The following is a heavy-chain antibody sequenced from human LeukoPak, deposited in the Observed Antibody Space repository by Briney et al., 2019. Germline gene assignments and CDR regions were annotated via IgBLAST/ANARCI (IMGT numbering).Heavy chain of an antibody. J-gene: IGHJ4*02. CDR3: AKGGAGYCSSTSCLYYFDY. CDR1: GFTFSSYA. D-gene: IGHD2-2*01. CDR2: ISGSGDST. Sequence: AGGSLRLSCAASGFTFSSYAMNWVRQAPGKGLEWVSTISGSGDSTYYADSVNGRFTISRDNSKNTLHLQMNSLRAEDTAVYYCAKGGAGYCSSTSCLYYFDYWGQGTLVTVST. V-gene: IGHV3-23*01.